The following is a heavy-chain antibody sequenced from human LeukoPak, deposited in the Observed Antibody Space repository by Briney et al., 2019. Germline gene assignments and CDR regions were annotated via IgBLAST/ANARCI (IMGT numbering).Heavy chain of an antibody. Sequence: GGSLRLSCAASGFTLRTYGMHWVPQAPGKGLEWVAFIRNDGTIKYYADSVKGRFTISRDNSKSTLYLQMNSLRAEDTAVYYCAKTGSSSWGYFDYWGQGTLVTVSS. CDR1: GFTLRTYG. V-gene: IGHV3-30*02. J-gene: IGHJ4*02. CDR2: IRNDGTIK. D-gene: IGHD6-13*01. CDR3: AKTGSSSWGYFDY.